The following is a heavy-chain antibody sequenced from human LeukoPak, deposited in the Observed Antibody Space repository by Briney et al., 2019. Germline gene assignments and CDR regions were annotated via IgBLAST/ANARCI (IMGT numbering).Heavy chain of an antibody. CDR2: ISWNSGSI. V-gene: IGHV3-9*01. Sequence: PGGSLRLSCAASGFTFDDYAMHWVRQAPGKGLEWVSGISWNSGSIGYADSVKGRFTISRDNAKNSLYLQMNSLRAEDTALYYCAKDNYYDSSDYWGDAFDIWGQGTMVTVSS. CDR3: AKDNYYDSSDYWGDAFDI. J-gene: IGHJ3*02. D-gene: IGHD3-22*01. CDR1: GFTFDDYA.